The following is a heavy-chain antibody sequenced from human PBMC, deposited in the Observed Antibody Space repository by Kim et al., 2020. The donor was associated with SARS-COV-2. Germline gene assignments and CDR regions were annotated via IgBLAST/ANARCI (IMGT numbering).Heavy chain of an antibody. CDR3: ARDDSSGWNYYYYGMDV. V-gene: IGHV1-69*04. Sequence: FQGRVTITADKSTSTAYMELSSLRSEDTAVYYCARDDSSGWNYYYYGMDVWGQGTTVTVSS. J-gene: IGHJ6*02. D-gene: IGHD6-19*01.